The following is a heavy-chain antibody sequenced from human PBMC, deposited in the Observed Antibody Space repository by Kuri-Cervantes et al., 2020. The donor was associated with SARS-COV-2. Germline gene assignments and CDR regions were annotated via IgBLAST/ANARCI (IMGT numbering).Heavy chain of an antibody. CDR3: ASPYITMVRGVIITGDYHFDY. CDR1: GYTLTELS. V-gene: IGHV1-24*01. J-gene: IGHJ4*02. CDR2: FDPEDGET. D-gene: IGHD3-10*01. Sequence: ASVKVSCKVSGYTLTELSMHWVRQAPGKGLEWMGGFDPEDGETIYAQKFQGRVTMTEDTSTDTAYMELSSLRSEDTAVYYCASPYITMVRGVIITGDYHFDYWGQGTLVTVSS.